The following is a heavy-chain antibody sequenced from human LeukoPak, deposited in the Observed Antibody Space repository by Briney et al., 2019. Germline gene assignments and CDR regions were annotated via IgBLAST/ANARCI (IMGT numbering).Heavy chain of an antibody. CDR2: IWYDGSNK. CDR1: GFTFSSYG. J-gene: IGHJ3*02. V-gene: IGHV3-33*01. CDR3: ARDLAFDI. Sequence: PGGSLRLSCAASGFTFSSYGMHWVRQAPGKGLEWVAVIWYDGSNKYYADSVKGRFTISRDNSKNTLYLQMNSLRAEDAALYFCARDLAFDIWGQGTMVTVSS.